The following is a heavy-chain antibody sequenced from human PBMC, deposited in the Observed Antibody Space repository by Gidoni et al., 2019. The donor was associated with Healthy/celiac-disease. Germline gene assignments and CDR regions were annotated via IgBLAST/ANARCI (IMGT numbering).Heavy chain of an antibody. J-gene: IGHJ4*02. CDR2: IYYSGST. CDR1: GGSISSSSYY. V-gene: IGHV4-39*01. D-gene: IGHD2-2*02. CDR3: ASLPYKRYCSSTSCYT. Sequence: QLQLQESGPGLVKPSETLSLTCTASGGSISSSSYYWGWIRQPPGKGLEWIGSIYYSGSTYYNPSLKSRVTISVDTSKNQFSLKLSSVTAADTAVYYCASLPYKRYCSSTSCYTWGQGTLVTVSS.